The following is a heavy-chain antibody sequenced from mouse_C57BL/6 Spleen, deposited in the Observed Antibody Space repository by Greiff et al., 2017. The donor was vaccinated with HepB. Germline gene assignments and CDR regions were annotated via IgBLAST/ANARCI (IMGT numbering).Heavy chain of an antibody. CDR2: IYPGDGDT. CDR3: ARSLITTVVAGPMDY. J-gene: IGHJ4*01. D-gene: IGHD1-1*01. CDR1: GYAFSSSW. Sequence: VQLQQSGPELVKPGASVKISCKASGYAFSSSWMNWVKQRPGKGLEWIGRIYPGDGDTNYNGKFKGKATLTAYKSSSTAYMQLSSLTSEDSAVYFCARSLITTVVAGPMDYWGQGTSVTVSS. V-gene: IGHV1-82*01.